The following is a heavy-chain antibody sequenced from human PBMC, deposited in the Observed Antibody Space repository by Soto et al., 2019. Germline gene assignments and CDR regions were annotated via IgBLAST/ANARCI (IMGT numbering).Heavy chain of an antibody. Sequence: QVQLVQSGAEVKKPGSSVKVSCKASGGTFSSYAISWVRQAPGQGLEWMGGIIPIFGTANYAQKFQGRVTITADEYTSTAYMVLRSLRSEDKAVYYCARMPYCSSTSCYRYYYYYGMDVWGQGTTVTVSS. CDR3: ARMPYCSSTSCYRYYYYYGMDV. V-gene: IGHV1-69*01. CDR1: GGTFSSYA. CDR2: IIPIFGTA. J-gene: IGHJ6*02. D-gene: IGHD2-2*01.